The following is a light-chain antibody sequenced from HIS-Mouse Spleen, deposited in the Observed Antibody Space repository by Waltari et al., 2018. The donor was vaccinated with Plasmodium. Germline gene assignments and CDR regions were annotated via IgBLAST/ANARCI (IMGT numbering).Light chain of an antibody. V-gene: IGKV3-11*01. CDR1: QRVSSY. Sequence: EIVLTQSPATLSLSPGERATLSCRASQRVSSYLAGYQQKPGQAPTLLLYDSSTRATGIPARFSGSRSWTDVTLTISSLEPEDFAVYYCQQRSNWPSLTFGGGTKVEIK. CDR2: DSS. J-gene: IGKJ4*01. CDR3: QQRSNWPSLT.